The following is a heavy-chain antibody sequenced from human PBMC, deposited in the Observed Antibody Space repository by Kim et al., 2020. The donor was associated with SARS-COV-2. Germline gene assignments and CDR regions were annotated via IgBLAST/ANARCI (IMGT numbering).Heavy chain of an antibody. CDR1: GFTSSSYS. J-gene: IGHJ4*02. CDR3: ASDTGYSSSWTAGGGYYFDY. CDR2: ISSSSSYI. V-gene: IGHV3-21*01. D-gene: IGHD6-13*01. Sequence: GGSLRLSCAASGFTSSSYSMNWVRQAPGKGLEWVSSISSSSSYIYYADSVKGRFTISRDNAKNSLYLQMNSLRAEDTAVYYCASDTGYSSSWTAGGGYYFDYWGQGTLVTVSS.